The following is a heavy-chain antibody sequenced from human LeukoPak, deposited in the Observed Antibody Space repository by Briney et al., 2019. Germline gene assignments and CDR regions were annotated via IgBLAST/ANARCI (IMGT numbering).Heavy chain of an antibody. J-gene: IGHJ4*02. CDR3: ATLGGYSYGRYLDY. Sequence: PSETLSLTCAVYGGSFSGYYWSWIRQPPGKGLEWIGEINHSGSTNYNPSLKSRVTISVDTSKNQFSLKLSSVTAADTAVYYCATLGGYSYGRYLDYWGQGTLVTVSS. CDR1: GGSFSGYY. CDR2: INHSGST. V-gene: IGHV4-34*01. D-gene: IGHD5-18*01.